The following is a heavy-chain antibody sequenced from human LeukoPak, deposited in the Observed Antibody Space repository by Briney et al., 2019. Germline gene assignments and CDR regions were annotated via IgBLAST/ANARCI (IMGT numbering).Heavy chain of an antibody. V-gene: IGHV3-9*01. Sequence: SGRSLRLSCAASGFTFDDYGMHWVRQAPGKGLEWVSGISWNSGSIGYADSVKGRFTISRDNAKNSLYLQMNSLRAEDTALYYCATSARTYIGSSLDYWGQGTLVTVSS. CDR2: ISWNSGSI. D-gene: IGHD2-15*01. J-gene: IGHJ4*02. CDR1: GFTFDDYG. CDR3: ATSARTYIGSSLDY.